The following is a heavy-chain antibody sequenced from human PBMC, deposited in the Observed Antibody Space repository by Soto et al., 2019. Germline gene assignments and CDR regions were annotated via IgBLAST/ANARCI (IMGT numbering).Heavy chain of an antibody. V-gene: IGHV5-10-1*01. CDR2: IDPIDSYT. J-gene: IGHJ6*02. Sequence: GESLKISCKGSGYSFTSYWISWVRQMPGKGLEWMGRIDPIDSYTNYSPSFQGHVTISAGKSISTAYLQWSSLKASDTAMYYCARRAHMSRRGETFSYYYYGMDVWGQGTTVTVSS. CDR3: ARRAHMSRRGETFSYYYYGMDV. CDR1: GYSFTSYW. D-gene: IGHD3-16*01.